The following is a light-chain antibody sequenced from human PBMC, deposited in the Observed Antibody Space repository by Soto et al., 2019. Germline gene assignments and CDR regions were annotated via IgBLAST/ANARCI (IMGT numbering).Light chain of an antibody. J-gene: IGKJ5*01. V-gene: IGKV1-5*01. Sequence: DIQMTQSPSTLPASVGDRVTITCRASQSIDRWLAWYQQRPGKAHKIXIYHASSLESGVPSRFSGSGSGTDFTLTISSLEPEDSAVYYCKQRHMWPITFGQGTRLEI. CDR1: QSIDRW. CDR3: KQRHMWPIT. CDR2: HAS.